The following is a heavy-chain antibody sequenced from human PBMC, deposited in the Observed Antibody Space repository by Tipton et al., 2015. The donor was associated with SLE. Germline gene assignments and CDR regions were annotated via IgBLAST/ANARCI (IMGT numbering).Heavy chain of an antibody. V-gene: IGHV3-30*02. CDR1: GFSFGDYG. J-gene: IGHJ4*02. D-gene: IGHD5-24*01. CDR3: MKVDVRNGLDVI. Sequence: GSLRPSCAASGFSFGDYGMHWVRQAPGKGLEWVAYVRYDESHKYYADSVKGRFTTSRDNSKKMLFLQMNSLGGDDTANYYCMKVDVRNGLDVIWGQGTLVTVSS. CDR2: VRYDESHK.